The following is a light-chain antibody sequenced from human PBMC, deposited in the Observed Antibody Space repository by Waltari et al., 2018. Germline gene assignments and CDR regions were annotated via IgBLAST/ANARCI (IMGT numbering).Light chain of an antibody. CDR1: QSVSSN. Sequence: EIVMTQSPATLSVSPGERATLSCRASQSVSSNLAWYQQKPGQAPRLLIYGASTRATGIPARFSGSGSGTDFTLTISSMQSEDFAVYYCQQYNNWPPYTFGQGTKLEIK. CDR3: QQYNNWPPYT. J-gene: IGKJ2*01. CDR2: GAS. V-gene: IGKV3-15*01.